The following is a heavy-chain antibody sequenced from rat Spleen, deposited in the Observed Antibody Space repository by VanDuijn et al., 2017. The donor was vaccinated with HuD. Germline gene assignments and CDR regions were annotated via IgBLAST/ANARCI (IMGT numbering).Heavy chain of an antibody. CDR3: TRSVSGSSGFVY. D-gene: IGHD5-1*01. CDR2: ISYSGST. V-gene: IGHV3-1*01. CDR1: DYSITSNY. Sequence: EVQLQESGPGLVKPSQSLSLTCSVTDYSITSNYWDWIRKFPGNKMEWIGHISYSGSTNYNPSLKSRLSITRDTSKNQFFLQLNSVTTEDTATYYCTRSVSGSSGFVYWGQGTLVTVSS. J-gene: IGHJ3*01.